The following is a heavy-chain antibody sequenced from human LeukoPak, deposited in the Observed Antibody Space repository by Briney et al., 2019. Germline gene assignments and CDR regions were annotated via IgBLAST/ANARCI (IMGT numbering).Heavy chain of an antibody. J-gene: IGHJ5*02. CDR3: ARWDGDP. Sequence: SETLSLTCTVSGGPISSGSYYWTWIRQPAGKGLEWIGRISNSGTTNYNPSLKSRVTMSVDTSRNQFSLNLNSVTAADTAIYYCARWDGDPWGQGTLVTVSS. CDR1: GGPISSGSYY. D-gene: IGHD1-26*01. V-gene: IGHV4-61*02. CDR2: ISNSGTT.